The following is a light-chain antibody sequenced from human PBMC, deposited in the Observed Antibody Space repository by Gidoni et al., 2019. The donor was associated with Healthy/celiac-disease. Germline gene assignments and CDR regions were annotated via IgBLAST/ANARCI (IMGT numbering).Light chain of an antibody. CDR1: QSISSY. Sequence: DIKMTQSPSSLSASVGYRVTITCRASQSISSYLTWYQQNPGNAPKLLIYAASSLTSGVPSMFSGSGSGTDFTLTISSLQPEDFATYYCQQCYSTPYTFGQGTKLEIK. V-gene: IGKV1-39*01. CDR3: QQCYSTPYT. J-gene: IGKJ2*01. CDR2: AAS.